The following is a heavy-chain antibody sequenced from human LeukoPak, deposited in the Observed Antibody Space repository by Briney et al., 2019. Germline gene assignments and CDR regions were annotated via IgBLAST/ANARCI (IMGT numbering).Heavy chain of an antibody. V-gene: IGHV3-48*01. D-gene: IGHD4-11*01. CDR3: ARQDYTAFDY. J-gene: IGHJ4*02. Sequence: GGSLRLSCAASGFTFSNYAMSWVRQAPGKGLECVSYISAGSSSIYYADSVKGRFTISRDNAKNSLYLQMNSLRVEDTAVYYCARQDYTAFDYWGQGALVTVSS. CDR2: ISAGSSSI. CDR1: GFTFSNYA.